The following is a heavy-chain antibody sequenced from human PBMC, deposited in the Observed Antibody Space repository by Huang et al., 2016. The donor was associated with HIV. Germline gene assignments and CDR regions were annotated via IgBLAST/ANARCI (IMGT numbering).Heavy chain of an antibody. D-gene: IGHD1-26*01. CDR1: GYTCTDYA. V-gene: IGHV1-3*01. Sequence: QVQLVQSGAEVKKPGASVRVSCKASGYTCTDYAVYWVRQTPGQRLEWMAWINPRSGNTKYSQKFQGRVTISRDTSATTAYMELTSLTSEDTAMYYCGRDRQGVDYWGQGTLVTVSS. J-gene: IGHJ4*02. CDR2: INPRSGNT. CDR3: GRDRQGVDY.